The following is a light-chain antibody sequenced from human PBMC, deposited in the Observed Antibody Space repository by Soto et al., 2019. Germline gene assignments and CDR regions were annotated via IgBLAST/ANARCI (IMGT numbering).Light chain of an antibody. Sequence: EIVMTQSPATLSVSPGERATLSCRASQSVSSNLAWYQQKPGQAPRLLIYGASTRATGIPARFSGSGSGTDLPLTISTLQSEVFAVFSCQQYNNWPPLTFGGGTKVRSN. CDR3: QQYNNWPPLT. CDR1: QSVSSN. J-gene: IGKJ4*01. V-gene: IGKV3-15*01. CDR2: GAS.